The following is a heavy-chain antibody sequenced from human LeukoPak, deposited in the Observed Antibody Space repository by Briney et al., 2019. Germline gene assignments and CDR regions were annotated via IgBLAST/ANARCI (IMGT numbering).Heavy chain of an antibody. CDR1: GGSISSSRYY. J-gene: IGHJ4*02. CDR2: IYYSGST. CDR3: ARVASIAVAGTRDY. V-gene: IGHV4-39*07. Sequence: SETLSLTCTVSGGSISSSRYYWGWIRQPPGKGLEWIGSIYYSGSTYYNPSLKSRVTISVDTSKNQFSLKLSSVTAADTAVYYCARVASIAVAGTRDYWGQGTLVTVSS. D-gene: IGHD6-19*01.